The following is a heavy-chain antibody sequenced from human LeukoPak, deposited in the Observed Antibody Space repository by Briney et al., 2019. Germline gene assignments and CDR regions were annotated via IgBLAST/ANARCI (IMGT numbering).Heavy chain of an antibody. CDR1: GGSISSYY. D-gene: IGHD4-17*01. J-gene: IGHJ4*02. CDR2: VYHTGST. Sequence: SETLSLTCTVSGGSISSYYWSWIRQPPGKGLEWIGEVYHTGSTNYNPSLMSRVTISVDKSNNQFSLKLTSVTAADTAVYYCASRHDSGPYWGQGTLVTVSS. CDR3: ASRHDSGPY. V-gene: IGHV4-59*12.